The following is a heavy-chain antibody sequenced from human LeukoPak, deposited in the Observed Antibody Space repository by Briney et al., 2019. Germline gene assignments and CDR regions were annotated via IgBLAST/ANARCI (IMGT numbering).Heavy chain of an antibody. D-gene: IGHD2-15*01. Sequence: ASVKVSCKDSGYSFTSYWIGWVRQMPGKGLEWMGIIYPGDSDTRYSPSFQGQVTISADKSISTAYLQWSSLKASDTAMYYCATLGYCSGGSCYLDYWGQGTLVTVSS. CDR1: GYSFTSYW. CDR2: IYPGDSDT. V-gene: IGHV5-51*01. J-gene: IGHJ4*02. CDR3: ATLGYCSGGSCYLDY.